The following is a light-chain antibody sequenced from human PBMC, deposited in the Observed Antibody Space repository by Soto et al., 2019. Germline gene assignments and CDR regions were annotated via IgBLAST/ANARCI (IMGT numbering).Light chain of an antibody. CDR2: EVS. V-gene: IGLV2-14*01. CDR1: SSDVGDYNY. Sequence: QSVLTQPASVSGSPGQSITLSCTGTSSDVGDYNYVSWYQQPPGKAPKLMIYEVSTRPSGVSNRFTGSKSGNTASLTISGLQAEDEADYYCSSYTSSRPYVFGTGTKLTVL. CDR3: SSYTSSRPYV. J-gene: IGLJ1*01.